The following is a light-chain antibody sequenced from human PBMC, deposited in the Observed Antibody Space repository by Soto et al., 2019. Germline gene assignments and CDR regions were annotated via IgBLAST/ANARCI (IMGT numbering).Light chain of an antibody. Sequence: QSALTQPASVSGSPGQSITISCTGTSSDVGGYNYVSWYQQHPGKAPKLRIYDVSNGPSGVSNRYAGSKSGNAAALIISEIQAEDEGDYYCSSYTSSSTLVVFGGGTTMTVL. J-gene: IGLJ2*01. CDR3: SSYTSSSTLVV. V-gene: IGLV2-14*01. CDR1: SSDVGGYNY. CDR2: DVS.